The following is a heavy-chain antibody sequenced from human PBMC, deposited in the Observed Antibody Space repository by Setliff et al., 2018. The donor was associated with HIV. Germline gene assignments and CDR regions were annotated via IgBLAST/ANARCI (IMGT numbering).Heavy chain of an antibody. V-gene: IGHV4-31*03. CDR3: ARDAGGSVGNYYFDY. J-gene: IGHJ4*02. D-gene: IGHD2-15*01. Sequence: SETLSLTCTVSGASMRSGGYYWSWIRQHPGKGLEWIGYIYYSENTYYNPSLKSRVTLSIDTSKNQFSLNLTSVTAADTAVYYCARDAGGSVGNYYFDYWGQGTLVTVSS. CDR2: IYYSENT. CDR1: GASMRSGGYY.